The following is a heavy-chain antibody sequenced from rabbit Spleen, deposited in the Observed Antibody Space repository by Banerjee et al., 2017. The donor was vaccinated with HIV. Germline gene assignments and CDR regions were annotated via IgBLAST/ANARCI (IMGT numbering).Heavy chain of an antibody. V-gene: IGHV1S40*01. CDR3: ARDTSSSFSSYGMDL. CDR2: IYGGSSGST. D-gene: IGHD1-1*01. CDR1: GFDFNNYY. J-gene: IGHJ6*01. Sequence: QSLEESGGGLVQPGESLTLSCKASGFDFNNYYMTWVRQAPGKGLECIACIYGGSSGSTYYASWAKGRFTISKTSSTTVTLQMTSLTAADTATYFCARDTSSSFSSYGMDLWGPGTLVTVS.